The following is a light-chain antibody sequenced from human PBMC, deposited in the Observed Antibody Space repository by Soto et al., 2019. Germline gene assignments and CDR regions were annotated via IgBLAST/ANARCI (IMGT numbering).Light chain of an antibody. CDR3: QQYSSFWT. CDR2: HAS. V-gene: IGKV1-5*01. CDR1: QSVSIW. Sequence: DIQMTQSPSTLSASVGDRVTITCRASQSVSIWLAWYQQRPGKAPKLLIYHASTLQSGVPSRFSGSGSGTEFTLTISSLQPDDFATYHCQQYSSFWTFGQGTKVDIK. J-gene: IGKJ1*01.